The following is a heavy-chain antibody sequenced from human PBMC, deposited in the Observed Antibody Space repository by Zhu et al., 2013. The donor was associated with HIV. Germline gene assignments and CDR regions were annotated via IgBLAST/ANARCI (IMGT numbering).Heavy chain of an antibody. CDR1: GGTFSSDA. CDR3: ARVERGYSGYDTPYYYYYGMDV. V-gene: IGHV1-69*01. CDR2: IIPIFGTA. D-gene: IGHD5-12*01. Sequence: VQLVQSGAEVKKPGSSVKVSCKASGGTFSSDAISWVRQAPGQGLEWMGGIIPIFGTANYAQEFQGRVTITADESTSTAYMELSSLRSEDTAVYYCARVERGYSGYDTPYYYYYGMDVWGQGTTVTVSS. J-gene: IGHJ6*02.